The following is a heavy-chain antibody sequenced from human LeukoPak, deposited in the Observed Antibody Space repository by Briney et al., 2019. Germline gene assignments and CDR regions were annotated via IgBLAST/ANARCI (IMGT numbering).Heavy chain of an antibody. D-gene: IGHD2-2*01. V-gene: IGHV1-18*04. CDR1: GYTFTSYG. CDR2: ISAYNGNT. J-gene: IGHJ4*02. CDR3: ARRYCSSTSCHVDY. Sequence: GSVKVSCKASGYTFTSYGISWVRQAPGQGLEWTGWISAYNGNTNYAQKLQGRVTMTTDTSTSTAYMELRSLRSDDTAVYYCARRYCSSTSCHVDYWGQGTLVTVSS.